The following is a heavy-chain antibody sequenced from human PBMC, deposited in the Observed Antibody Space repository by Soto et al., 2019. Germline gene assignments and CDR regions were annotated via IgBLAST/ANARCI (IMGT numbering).Heavy chain of an antibody. D-gene: IGHD4-17*01. J-gene: IGHJ3*02. V-gene: IGHV3-33*01. CDR2: IWYDGSNK. Sequence: QVQLVESGGGVVQPGRSLRLSCAASGFTFSSYGMHWVRQAPGKGLEWVAVIWYDGSNKYYADSVKGRFTISRDNSKNTLYLQMNSLRAEDTAVYYCARVTPTVTTWEGRDDACDIWGQGTMVTVSS. CDR3: ARVTPTVTTWEGRDDACDI. CDR1: GFTFSSYG.